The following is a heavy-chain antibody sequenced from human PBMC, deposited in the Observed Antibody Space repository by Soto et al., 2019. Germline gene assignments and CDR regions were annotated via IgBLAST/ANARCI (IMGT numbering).Heavy chain of an antibody. CDR1: GFTFDSCG. V-gene: IGHV3-23*01. CDR3: AKAARDCAGDCYSSYFDS. D-gene: IGHD2-21*02. CDR2: VSPHAANT. J-gene: IGHJ4*02. Sequence: GGALRLSCVASGFTFDSCGMNWVRQAPGRGLEWVAGVSPHAANTYYADSVRGRFIISRDDSRKTVSLDMNSLRGEDSAGYFCAKAARDCAGDCYSSYFDSWGQGALVTVSS.